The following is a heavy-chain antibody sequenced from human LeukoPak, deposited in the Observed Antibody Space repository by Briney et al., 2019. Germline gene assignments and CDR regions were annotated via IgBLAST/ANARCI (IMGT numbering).Heavy chain of an antibody. CDR3: ARDSRYSWYFDL. Sequence: PSETLSLTCTVSGGSISSYYWSWIRQPPGKGLEWIGYIYTSGSTNHTPSLKSRVTISVDTSKNQFSLKLSSVTAADTAVYYCARDSRYSWYFDLWGRGTLVTVSS. CDR1: GGSISSYY. CDR2: IYTSGST. J-gene: IGHJ2*01. D-gene: IGHD6-13*01. V-gene: IGHV4-4*09.